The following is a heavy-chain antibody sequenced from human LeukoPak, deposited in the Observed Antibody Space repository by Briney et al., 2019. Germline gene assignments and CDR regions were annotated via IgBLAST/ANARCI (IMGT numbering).Heavy chain of an antibody. Sequence: QPGRSLRLSCAASGFTFSSYGMHWVRQAPGKGLEWVAIVWDDGSSQNYADSVKGRFTISRDNTKNSLHLQMNSLRDEDTAVYYCARGGFDAFDIWGQGTMVTVSS. CDR2: VWDDGSSQ. CDR1: GFTFSSYG. J-gene: IGHJ3*02. D-gene: IGHD3-16*01. V-gene: IGHV3-33*01. CDR3: ARGGFDAFDI.